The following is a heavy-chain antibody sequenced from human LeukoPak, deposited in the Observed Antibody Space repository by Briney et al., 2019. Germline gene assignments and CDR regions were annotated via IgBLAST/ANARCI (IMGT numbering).Heavy chain of an antibody. D-gene: IGHD2-2*01. J-gene: IGHJ4*02. V-gene: IGHV1-69*05. Sequence: ASVKVSCKASGGTFSSYAISWVRQAPGQGLEWMGGIIPIFGTANYAQKFQGRVTITTDESTSTAYMELSSLRSEDTAVYYCARGLPAANPFDYWGQGTLVTVSS. CDR1: GGTFSSYA. CDR3: ARGLPAANPFDY. CDR2: IIPIFGTA.